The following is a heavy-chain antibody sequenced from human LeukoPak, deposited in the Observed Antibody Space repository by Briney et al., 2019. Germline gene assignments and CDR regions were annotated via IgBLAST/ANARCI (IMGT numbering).Heavy chain of an antibody. CDR3: ARLNIVGGYYYYGMDV. CDR2: IYYSGST. D-gene: IGHD1-26*01. Sequence: SETLSLTCTVSGGSISSYYWSWIRQPPGKGLEWIGYIYYSGSTNYNPSLKSRVTISVDTSKDQFSLKLSSVTAADTAVYYCARLNIVGGYYYYGMDVWGQGTTVTVSS. CDR1: GGSISSYY. V-gene: IGHV4-59*08. J-gene: IGHJ6*02.